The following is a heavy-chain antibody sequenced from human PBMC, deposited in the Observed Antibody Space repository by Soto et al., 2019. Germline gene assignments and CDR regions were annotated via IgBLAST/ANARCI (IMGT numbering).Heavy chain of an antibody. CDR3: ARGPRGGRYFDWSSYYVDY. J-gene: IGHJ4*02. D-gene: IGHD3-9*01. V-gene: IGHV4-59*12. CDR1: GGSISSYY. Sequence: PSETLSLTCTVSGGSISSYYWSWIRQPPGKGLEWIGYIYYSGSTNYNPSLKSRVTISVDTSKNQFSLKLSSVTAADTAVYYCARGPRGGRYFDWSSYYVDYWGQGTLVTVS. CDR2: IYYSGST.